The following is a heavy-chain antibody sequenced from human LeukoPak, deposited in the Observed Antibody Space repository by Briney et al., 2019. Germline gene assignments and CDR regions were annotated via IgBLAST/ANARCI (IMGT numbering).Heavy chain of an antibody. CDR3: APKGDGVWGPVRY. CDR2: ISGSGGST. J-gene: IGHJ4*02. V-gene: IGHV3-23*01. CDR1: GFTFSSYA. D-gene: IGHD3-16*01. Sequence: PGGSLRLSCAASGFTFSSYAVSWVRQAPGKGLEWVSAISGSGGSTYYADSVKGRFTISRDNSKNTLYLQMNSLRAEDTAVYYCAPKGDGVWGPVRYWGQGTLVTVSS.